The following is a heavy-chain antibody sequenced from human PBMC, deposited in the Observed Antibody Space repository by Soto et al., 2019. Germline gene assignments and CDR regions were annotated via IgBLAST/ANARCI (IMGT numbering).Heavy chain of an antibody. V-gene: IGHV3-53*01. D-gene: IGHD5-12*01. Sequence: GGSLRLSCVGSGFTVSSSYMSWVRQAPGKGLECVSVIYGGGRTLYADSVKGRFTISRDNSRNTLYLQTNSLRVDDTAVYYCAREHSGYDLGLGYWGQGTLVTVSS. CDR1: GFTVSSSY. CDR3: AREHSGYDLGLGY. J-gene: IGHJ4*02. CDR2: IYGGGRT.